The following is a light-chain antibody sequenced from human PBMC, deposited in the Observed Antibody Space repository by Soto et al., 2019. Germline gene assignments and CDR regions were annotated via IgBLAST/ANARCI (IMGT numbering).Light chain of an antibody. J-gene: IGKJ1*01. V-gene: IGKV3-20*01. CDR2: GAS. CDR3: QQYGSSPST. CDR1: QSVSSSY. Sequence: EIVLTQSPGTLSLSPGERATLSCRASQSVSSSYLAWYQQKPGQAPRLLIYGASSRATGIPDRFSGSGSGTDFTLIISRLEPEDFAMYYCQQYGSSPSTFGQGTKVEIK.